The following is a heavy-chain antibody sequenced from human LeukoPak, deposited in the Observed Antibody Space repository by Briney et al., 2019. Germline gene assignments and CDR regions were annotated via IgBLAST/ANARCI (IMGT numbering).Heavy chain of an antibody. CDR2: IYTSGST. Sequence: SETLSLTCTVSGGSISSYYWSWIRQPAGKGLEWIGRIYTSGSTNYNPSLKSRVTISVDTSKNQFSLKLNSVTAADTAVYYCARVNLSLYFGAIHNWFDPWGQGTLVTVSS. D-gene: IGHD3-10*01. CDR1: GGSISSYY. J-gene: IGHJ5*02. V-gene: IGHV4-4*07. CDR3: ARVNLSLYFGAIHNWFDP.